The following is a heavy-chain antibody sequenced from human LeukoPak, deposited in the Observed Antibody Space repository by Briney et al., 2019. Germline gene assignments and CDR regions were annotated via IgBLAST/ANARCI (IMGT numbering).Heavy chain of an antibody. D-gene: IGHD2/OR15-2a*01. CDR1: GESFIYNY. CDR3: ARRRVGTTFFYYYYMDV. J-gene: IGHJ6*03. Sequence: PSETLPLTCAVYGESFIYNYWTWIRQPPGKGLEWIGEINHSGSTNYNPSLKSRVTMSVDRAKNQFSLNLSSVTAADTAVYYCARRRVGTTFFYYYYMDVWGKGTTVTISS. CDR2: INHSGST. V-gene: IGHV4-34*01.